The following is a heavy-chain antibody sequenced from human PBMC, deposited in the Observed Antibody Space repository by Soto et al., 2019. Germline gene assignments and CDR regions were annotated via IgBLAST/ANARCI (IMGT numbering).Heavy chain of an antibody. CDR3: AKYRRTDAEGYRLDF. CDR1: GGSISGYY. D-gene: IGHD5-12*01. CDR2: VYYGGST. V-gene: IGHV4-59*01. Sequence: SETLSLTCTLSGGSISGYYWSWIRQPPGKGLEWIGYVYYGGSTKYNPSLESRVTISVDMSNNQFSLMLTSVTAADTAVYYCAKYRRTDAEGYRLDFWGQGTLVTVSS. J-gene: IGHJ4*02.